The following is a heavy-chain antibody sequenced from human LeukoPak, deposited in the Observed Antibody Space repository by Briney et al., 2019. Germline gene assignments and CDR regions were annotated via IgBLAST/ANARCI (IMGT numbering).Heavy chain of an antibody. CDR3: ARGDGSGSRGFDP. CDR1: GFTFSSYA. CDR2: LSSSSSYI. D-gene: IGHD3-10*01. V-gene: IGHV3-21*01. Sequence: GGSLRLSCAASGFTFSSYAMSWVRQAPGKGLEWVSSLSSSSSYIYYADSVKGRFTISRDNAKNSLYLQMNSLRAEDTAVYYCARGDGSGSRGFDPWGQGTLVTVSS. J-gene: IGHJ5*02.